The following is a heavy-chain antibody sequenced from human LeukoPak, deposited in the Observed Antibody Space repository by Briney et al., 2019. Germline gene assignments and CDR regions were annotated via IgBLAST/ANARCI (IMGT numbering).Heavy chain of an antibody. J-gene: IGHJ4*02. D-gene: IGHD3-9*01. CDR3: ARGQVLTGYYKRRPLGPTDY. V-gene: IGHV4-34*01. CDR1: GGSFSGYY. Sequence: SETLSLTCAVYGGSFSGYYWSWIRQPPGKGLEWIGEINHSGSTNYNPSLKSRVTISVDTSKNQFSLKLSSVTAADTAVYYCARGQVLTGYYKRRPLGPTDYWGQGTLVTVSS. CDR2: INHSGST.